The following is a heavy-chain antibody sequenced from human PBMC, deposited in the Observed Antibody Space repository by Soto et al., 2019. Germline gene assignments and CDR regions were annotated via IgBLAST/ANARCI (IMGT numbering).Heavy chain of an antibody. V-gene: IGHV1-69*13. CDR1: GGTFSRYA. D-gene: IGHD3-22*01. Sequence: SVKVSCKASGGTFSRYAISWVRQAPGQGLEWMGGIIPMFGTANYAQKFQGRVTITADESTSTAYMELSSLRSEDTAVYYCARGWGYESSDYYYAYWGQGTLVTVSS. J-gene: IGHJ4*02. CDR3: ARGWGYESSDYYYAY. CDR2: IIPMFGTA.